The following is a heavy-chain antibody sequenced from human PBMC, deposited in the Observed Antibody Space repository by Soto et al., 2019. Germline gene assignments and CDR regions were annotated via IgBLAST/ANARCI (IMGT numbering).Heavy chain of an antibody. CDR1: GFTFSSYG. J-gene: IGHJ3*02. Sequence: GGSLRLSCAASGFTFSSYGMHWVRQAPGKGLEWVAVISYDGSNKYYADSVEGRFTISRDNSKNTLYLQMNSLRAEDTAVYYCAKQRIMITFGETSAFDIWGQGTMVTVSS. CDR2: ISYDGSNK. CDR3: AKQRIMITFGETSAFDI. V-gene: IGHV3-30*18. D-gene: IGHD3-16*01.